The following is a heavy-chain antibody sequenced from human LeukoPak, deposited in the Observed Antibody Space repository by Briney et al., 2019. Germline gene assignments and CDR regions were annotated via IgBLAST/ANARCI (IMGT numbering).Heavy chain of an antibody. CDR2: INHSGST. Sequence: SETLSLTCAVYGGSFSGYYWSWIRQPPGKGLEWIGEINHSGSTNYNPSLKSRVTISVDTSKNQFSLKLGSVTAADTAVYYCARQDDYLFDYWGQGTLVTVSS. CDR1: GGSFSGYY. CDR3: ARQDDYLFDY. D-gene: IGHD4-17*01. J-gene: IGHJ4*02. V-gene: IGHV4-34*01.